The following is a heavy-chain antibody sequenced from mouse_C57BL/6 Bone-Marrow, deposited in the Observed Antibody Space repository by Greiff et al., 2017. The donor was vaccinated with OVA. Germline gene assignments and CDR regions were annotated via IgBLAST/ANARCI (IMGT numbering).Heavy chain of an antibody. Sequence: QVQLKESGAELLKPGASVKLSCKATGYTFTGYWIEWVKQRPGHGLEWIGEILPGSGSTNYNEKFKGKATFTADTSSNTAYMQLSSLTTEDSAIYYCAMEAIYYGSSYFDYWGQGTTLTVSS. V-gene: IGHV1-9*01. CDR3: AMEAIYYGSSYFDY. D-gene: IGHD1-1*01. CDR2: ILPGSGST. CDR1: GYTFTGYW. J-gene: IGHJ2*01.